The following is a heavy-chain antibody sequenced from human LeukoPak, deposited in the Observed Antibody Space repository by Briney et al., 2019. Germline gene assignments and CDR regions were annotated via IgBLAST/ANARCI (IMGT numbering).Heavy chain of an antibody. Sequence: GGFLRLSCAASGFTVSSSYMSWVRQAPGRGLGWVSVIYSGGITYYADSVKGRFTISRDNSKNTLYLQMNSLRAEDTAVYYCARDLGGGIYYVGSDNWGQGTLVTVSS. CDR1: GFTVSSSY. V-gene: IGHV3-66*01. CDR3: ARDLGGGIYYVGSDN. CDR2: IYSGGIT. J-gene: IGHJ4*02. D-gene: IGHD1-26*01.